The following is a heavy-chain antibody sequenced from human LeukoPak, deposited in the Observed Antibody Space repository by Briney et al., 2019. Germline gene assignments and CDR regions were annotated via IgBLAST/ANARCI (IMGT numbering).Heavy chain of an antibody. CDR1: GFTFSSYS. D-gene: IGHD6-19*01. CDR3: ARDLGSIGAVAGNVFDY. V-gene: IGHV3-21*01. Sequence: PGGSLRLSCAASGFTFSSYSMNWVRQAPGKGLEWVSSISSSSSYIYYADSVKGRFTISRDNAKNSLYLQMNSLRAEDTAVYYCARDLGSIGAVAGNVFDYWGQGTLVTVSS. CDR2: ISSSSSYI. J-gene: IGHJ4*02.